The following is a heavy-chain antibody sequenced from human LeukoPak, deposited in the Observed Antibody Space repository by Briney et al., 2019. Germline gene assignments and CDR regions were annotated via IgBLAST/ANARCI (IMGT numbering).Heavy chain of an antibody. V-gene: IGHV1-2*02. CDR2: ITPNSGGT. Sequence: ASVKVSCKASGYTFSGYYIHWVRLAPGLGLEWMGWITPNSGGTNYAQRLQGRVTMTRDTSINTAYLELSRLRSGDTGVYYCARVGLELPIDYWGQGTLVTVSS. J-gene: IGHJ4*02. CDR3: ARVGLELPIDY. CDR1: GYTFSGYY. D-gene: IGHD1-26*01.